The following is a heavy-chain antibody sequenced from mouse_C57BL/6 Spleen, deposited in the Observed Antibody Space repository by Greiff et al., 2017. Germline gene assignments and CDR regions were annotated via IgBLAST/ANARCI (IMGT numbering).Heavy chain of an antibody. CDR1: EYEFPSHD. V-gene: IGHV5-2*01. CDR3: ARGPFTTVVEGNYWYFDV. J-gene: IGHJ1*03. D-gene: IGHD1-1*01. CDR2: INSDGGST. Sequence: EVHLVESGGGLVQPGESLKLSCESNEYEFPSHDMSWVRKTPEKRLELVAAINSDGGSTYYPDTMERRFIISRDNTKKTLYLQMSSLRSEDTALYYCARGPFTTVVEGNYWYFDVWGTGTTVTVSS.